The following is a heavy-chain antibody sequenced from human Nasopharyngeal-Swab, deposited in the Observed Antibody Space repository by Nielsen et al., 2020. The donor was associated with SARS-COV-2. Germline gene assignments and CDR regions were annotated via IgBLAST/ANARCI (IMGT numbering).Heavy chain of an antibody. CDR2: ISSSSSTI. V-gene: IGHV3-48*02. CDR1: GFTFSSSS. J-gene: IGHJ6*02. CDR3: ARQITVVRGVINHQYYYYGMDV. Sequence: GESLKISCAASGFTFSSSSINWVRQAPGKGLEWVSYISSSSSTIYYADSVKGRFTISRDDAKNSLYLQMNSLRDEDTAGYYCARQITVVRGVINHQYYYYGMDVWGQGTTVTVSS. D-gene: IGHD3-10*01.